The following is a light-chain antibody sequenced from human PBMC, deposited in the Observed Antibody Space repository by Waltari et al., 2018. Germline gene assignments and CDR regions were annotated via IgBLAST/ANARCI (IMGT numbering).Light chain of an antibody. CDR3: QTWDTGIDV. V-gene: IGLV4-69*01. Sequence: QPVVTQSPSASASLGASVKLTCTLSSGHSHNAIAWHQQLQGEAPRFLMRLNDDGRQSKGDGTPDRFSGSSSGAERFLTISNLQSADEGDYYCQTWDTGIDVFGSGTKLTVL. CDR2: LNDDGRQ. CDR1: SGHSHNA. J-gene: IGLJ6*01.